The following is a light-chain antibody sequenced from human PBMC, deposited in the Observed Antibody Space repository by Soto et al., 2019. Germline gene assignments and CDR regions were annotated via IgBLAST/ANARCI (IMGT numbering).Light chain of an antibody. V-gene: IGLV2-14*01. CDR3: QSYKRSTDRV. CDR2: EVT. J-gene: IGLJ1*01. CDR1: SSDVGGYDY. Sequence: QSALTQPAAVSGSPGQSVTISCSGTSSDVGGYDYVSWYQQPPGKAPKILIYEVTYRPSGVANRFSGSKSGNTASLTISGLQAEDEAYYYCQSYKRSTDRVFGTGTKLTVL.